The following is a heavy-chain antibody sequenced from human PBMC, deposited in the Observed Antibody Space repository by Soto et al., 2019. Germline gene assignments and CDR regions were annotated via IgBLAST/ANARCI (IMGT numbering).Heavy chain of an antibody. V-gene: IGHV4-34*01. CDR3: ARAGYSYGDYYGMDG. CDR1: GGSFSGYY. CDR2: INHSGST. Sequence: SETLSLTCAVYGGSFSGYYWSWFRQPPGKGLEWIGEINHSGSTNYNPSLKSRVTISVDTSKNQFSLKLSSVTAADTAVYYCARAGYSYGDYYGMDGWGQGTTVTVSS. J-gene: IGHJ6*02. D-gene: IGHD5-18*01.